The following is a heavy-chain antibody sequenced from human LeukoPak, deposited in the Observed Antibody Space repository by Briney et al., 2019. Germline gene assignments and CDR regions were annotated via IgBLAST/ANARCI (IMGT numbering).Heavy chain of an antibody. V-gene: IGHV4-4*07. J-gene: IGHJ4*02. Sequence: PSETLSLTCTVSGGSISSYYWSWIRQPAGKGLEWIGRIYTSGSTNYNPSLKSRVTMSVDTSKNQFSLKLRSETAADTAVYYCAREVGDFWSGYYVDYWGQGTLVTVSS. CDR2: IYTSGST. CDR1: GGSISSYY. CDR3: AREVGDFWSGYYVDY. D-gene: IGHD3-3*01.